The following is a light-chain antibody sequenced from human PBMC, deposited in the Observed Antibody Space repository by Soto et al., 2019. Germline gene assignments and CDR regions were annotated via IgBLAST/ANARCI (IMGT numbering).Light chain of an antibody. J-gene: IGKJ3*01. Sequence: EIVLTPSPGTLSLSPGERATLPCRASQSVSSNYLAWYQQKPGQAPRLLVYGASIRATGIPDRFSGSGSGTDLTLTISRVEPEDFAVYYCQHYGSSPFTFGPGTRVDIK. V-gene: IGKV3-20*01. CDR2: GAS. CDR1: QSVSSNY. CDR3: QHYGSSPFT.